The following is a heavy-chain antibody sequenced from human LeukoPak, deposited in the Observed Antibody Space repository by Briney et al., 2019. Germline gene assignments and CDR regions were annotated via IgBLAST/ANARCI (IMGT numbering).Heavy chain of an antibody. V-gene: IGHV5-51*01. CDR1: GYRFTSYW. CDR3: ARQRGYCSSTSCYTDY. D-gene: IGHD2-2*02. J-gene: IGHJ4*02. CDR2: IYPGESDT. Sequence: GESLKISCKGSGYRFTSYWIGWVRQMPGKGLEWMGIIYPGESDTRYSPSFQGQVTISADKSISTAYLQWSSLKASDTAMYYCARQRGYCSSTSCYTDYWGQGTLVTVSS.